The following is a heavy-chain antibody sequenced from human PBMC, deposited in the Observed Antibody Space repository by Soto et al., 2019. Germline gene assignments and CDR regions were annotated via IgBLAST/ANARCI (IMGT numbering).Heavy chain of an antibody. CDR2: INHSGGT. Sequence: TSETLSLTCAVYGGSFSGYYWSWIRQPPGKGLEWIGEINHSGGTNYNPSLKSRVTISVDTSKNQFSLKLSSVTAADTAVYYCARGSVLWFGELSMFDYWGQGTLVTVSS. CDR1: GGSFSGYY. D-gene: IGHD3-10*01. V-gene: IGHV4-34*01. J-gene: IGHJ4*02. CDR3: ARGSVLWFGELSMFDY.